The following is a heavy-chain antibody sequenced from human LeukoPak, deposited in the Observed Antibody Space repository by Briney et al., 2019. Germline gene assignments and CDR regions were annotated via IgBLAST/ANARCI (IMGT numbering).Heavy chain of an antibody. CDR1: GFTFSSYA. D-gene: IGHD3-10*01. V-gene: IGHV3-23*01. J-gene: IGHJ5*02. Sequence: GSLSLSCAASGFTFSSYAMSWVRQAPGKGLEWVSAISGSGGSTYYADSVKGRFTISRDNSKNTLYLQMNSLRAEDTAVYYCAKARLWFGELDHWGQGTLVTVSS. CDR2: ISGSGGST. CDR3: AKARLWFGELDH.